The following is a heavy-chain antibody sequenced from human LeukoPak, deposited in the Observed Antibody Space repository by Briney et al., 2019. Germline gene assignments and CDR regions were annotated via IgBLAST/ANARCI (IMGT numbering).Heavy chain of an antibody. CDR2: IYYSGST. D-gene: IGHD4-17*01. CDR1: GGSISSYY. V-gene: IGHV4-59*08. Sequence: PSETLSLTCTVSGGSISSYYWSWIRQPPGKGLEWIGYIYYSGSTNYNLSLKSRVTISVDTSKNQFSLKLSSVTAADTAVYYCARGGDYYGGPFDYWGQGTPVTVSS. J-gene: IGHJ4*02. CDR3: ARGGDYYGGPFDY.